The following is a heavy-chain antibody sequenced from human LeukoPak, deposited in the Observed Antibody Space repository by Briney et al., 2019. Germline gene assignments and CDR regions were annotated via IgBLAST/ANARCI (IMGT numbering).Heavy chain of an antibody. CDR2: ISGSGGST. V-gene: IGHV3-23*01. CDR3: AKADYYDSSGYFDY. D-gene: IGHD3-22*01. CDR1: GFTFSSYA. Sequence: PGGSLILSCAASGFTFSSYAMSWVRQAPGKGLEWVSAISGSGGSTYYADSVKGRFTISRDNSKNTLYLQMNSLRAEDTAVYYCAKADYYDSSGYFDYWGQGTLVTVSS. J-gene: IGHJ4*02.